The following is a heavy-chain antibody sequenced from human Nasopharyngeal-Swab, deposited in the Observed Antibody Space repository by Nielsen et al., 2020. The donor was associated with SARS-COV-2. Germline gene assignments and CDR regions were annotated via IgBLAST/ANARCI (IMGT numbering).Heavy chain of an antibody. CDR1: GFTFSSYS. V-gene: IGHV3-7*01. Sequence: GESLKISCAASGFTFSSYSMNWIRQAPGKGLEWVANIKQDGSEKYYVDSVKGRFTISRDNAKNSLYLQMNSLRAEDTAVYYCASDPYWGRGTLVTVSS. J-gene: IGHJ2*01. CDR3: ASDPY. CDR2: IKQDGSEK.